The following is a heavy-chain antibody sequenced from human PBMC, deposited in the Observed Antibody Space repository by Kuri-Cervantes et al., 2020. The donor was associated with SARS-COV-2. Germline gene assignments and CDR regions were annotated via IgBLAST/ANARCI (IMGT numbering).Heavy chain of an antibody. CDR2: ISSDGSTT. J-gene: IGHJ4*02. V-gene: IGHV3-74*01. CDR1: GFTFNNYW. D-gene: IGHD3-22*01. Sequence: GESLKISCAASGFTFNNYWMHWVRQGPGQGLVWVSRISSDGSTTDYADSVKGRFTISRDNAKNTLYLQMDSLRTEDTAVYYCARDRNTMIVVIINIDYWGQGALVTVSS. CDR3: ARDRNTMIVVIINIDY.